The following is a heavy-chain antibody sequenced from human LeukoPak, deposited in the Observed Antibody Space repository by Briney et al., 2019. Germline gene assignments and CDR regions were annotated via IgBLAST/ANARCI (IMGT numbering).Heavy chain of an antibody. D-gene: IGHD5-18*01. CDR3: ARVYFSVDTAMVTDAFDI. CDR1: GYTFTSYD. Sequence: ASVKVSCKASGYTFTSYDINWVRQATGQGLEWMGWMNPNSGNTGYAQKFQGRVTITRNTSISTAYMELSSLRSEDTAVYYCARVYFSVDTAMVTDAFDIWAKGQWSPSPQ. J-gene: IGHJ3*02. V-gene: IGHV1-8*03. CDR2: MNPNSGNT.